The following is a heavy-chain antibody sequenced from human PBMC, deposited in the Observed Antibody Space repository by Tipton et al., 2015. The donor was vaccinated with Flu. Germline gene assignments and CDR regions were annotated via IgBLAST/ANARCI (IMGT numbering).Heavy chain of an antibody. Sequence: LSCSVSGGSINSSYWSWIRQSPGKGLEWIGNLQYSGHTNYNPSLKSRVTIAVDTSKNQFSLQLSSVAAADTAVYYCARHVDRSWMLEFWGQGTLVTVSS. CDR2: LQYSGHT. J-gene: IGHJ4*02. CDR3: ARHVDRSWMLEF. V-gene: IGHV4-59*01. CDR1: GGSINSSY. D-gene: IGHD3-10*01.